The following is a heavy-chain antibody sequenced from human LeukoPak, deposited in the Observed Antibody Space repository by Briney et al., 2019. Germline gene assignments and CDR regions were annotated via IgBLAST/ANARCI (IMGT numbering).Heavy chain of an antibody. V-gene: IGHV4-4*07. D-gene: IGHD3-10*01. CDR1: DGSISSYY. Sequence: SETLSLTCTVSDGSISSYYWSWIRQPAGKGLEWIGRIYTSGSTNYNPSLKSRVTMSVDTSKNQFSLKLSSVTAADTAVYYCARSGSYYKTIDYWGQGTLVTVSS. CDR2: IYTSGST. J-gene: IGHJ4*02. CDR3: ARSGSYYKTIDY.